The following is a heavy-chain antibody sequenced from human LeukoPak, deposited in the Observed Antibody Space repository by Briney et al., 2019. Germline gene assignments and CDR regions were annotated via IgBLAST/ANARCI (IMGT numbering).Heavy chain of an antibody. D-gene: IGHD3-9*01. CDR3: AKEYSDILTGYPDS. CDR1: GFIVSTNY. CDR2: ISASGSSP. V-gene: IGHV3-23*01. J-gene: IGHJ4*02. Sequence: GGSLSLSCAASGFIVSTNYVTWVRQAPGKGLEWVSSISASGSSPYYADSVEGRFTISRDNSKNTLYLQMNSLRAEEMAVYYCAKEYSDILTGYPDSWGPGTLVTVSS.